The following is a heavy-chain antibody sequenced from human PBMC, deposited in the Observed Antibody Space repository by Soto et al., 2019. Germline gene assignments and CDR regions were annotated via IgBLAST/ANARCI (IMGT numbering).Heavy chain of an antibody. J-gene: IGHJ5*02. V-gene: IGHV1-3*01. CDR3: ARSSSGGNWFVP. CDR1: VYTFTSYA. Sequence: GASVKVSCKASVYTFTSYARHWGLQAPGQRLEWMGWINAGNGNTKYSQKFQGRVTITRDTSASTAYMELSSLRSEDTAVYYCARSSSGGNWFVPWGQGTLVAVSS. D-gene: IGHD3-10*01. CDR2: INAGNGNT.